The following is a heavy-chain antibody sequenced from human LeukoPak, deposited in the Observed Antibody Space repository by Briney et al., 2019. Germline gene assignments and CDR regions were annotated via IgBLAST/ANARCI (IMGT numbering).Heavy chain of an antibody. CDR3: ARLRDYDFWSGYFCYFDY. CDR1: GGSISSGGYS. V-gene: IGHV4-30-2*01. J-gene: IGHJ4*02. Sequence: PSQTLSLTCAVSGGSISSGGYSWSWIRQPPGKGLEWIGYIYHSGSTYYNPSLKSRVTISVDRSKNQFSLKLSSVTAADTAVYYCARLRDYDFWSGYFCYFDYWGQGTLVTVSS. D-gene: IGHD3-3*01. CDR2: IYHSGST.